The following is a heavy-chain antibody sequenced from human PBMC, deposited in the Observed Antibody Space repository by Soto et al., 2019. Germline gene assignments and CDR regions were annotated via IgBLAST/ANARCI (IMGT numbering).Heavy chain of an antibody. J-gene: IGHJ4*02. CDR1: GGSISSGDYY. CDR3: ARANYDSSTYYLDY. D-gene: IGHD3-22*01. Sequence: SETLSLTCTVSGGSISSGDYYWSWIRQPPGKGLEWIGYIYYSGSTYYNPSLKSRVTISVDTSKSQFSLNLSSVTAADTAMYYCARANYDSSTYYLDYWGQGTLVTVSS. V-gene: IGHV4-30-4*01. CDR2: IYYSGST.